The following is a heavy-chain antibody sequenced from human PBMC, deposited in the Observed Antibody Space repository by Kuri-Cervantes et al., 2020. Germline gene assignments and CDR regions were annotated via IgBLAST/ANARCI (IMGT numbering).Heavy chain of an antibody. CDR1: GLTFSQYG. CDR2: IWYDGSNK. CDR3: ARWGNWKVMDY. J-gene: IGHJ4*02. V-gene: IGHV3-33*01. D-gene: IGHD1-20*01. Sequence: GESLKISCVVSGLTFSQYGMHWVRQAPGKGLEWVAVIWYDGSNKYYTDSVKGRFTISRDNSKNTLYLQMNSLRVEDTAVYYCARWGNWKVMDYWGQGTLVTVSS.